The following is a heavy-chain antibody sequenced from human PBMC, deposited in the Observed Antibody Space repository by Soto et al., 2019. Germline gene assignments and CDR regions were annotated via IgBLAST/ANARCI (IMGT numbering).Heavy chain of an antibody. Sequence: QVQLVQSGAEVKKPGASVKVSCKASGYTFTSYGISWVRQAPGQGLEWMGWISAYNGNKNYAQKLHGRVTMTTDTSTNAAYMELRGLRSDDTAVYYCARAALRYSYGPYYFDYWVQGTLVTVSS. CDR1: GYTFTSYG. CDR2: ISAYNGNK. CDR3: ARAALRYSYGPYYFDY. D-gene: IGHD5-18*01. V-gene: IGHV1-18*01. J-gene: IGHJ4*02.